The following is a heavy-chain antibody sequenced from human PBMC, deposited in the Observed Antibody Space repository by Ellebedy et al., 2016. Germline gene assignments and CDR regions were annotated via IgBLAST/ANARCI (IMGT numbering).Heavy chain of an antibody. D-gene: IGHD1-14*01. Sequence: GGSLRLSCTASGFTFGDYAMSWVRQAPGKGLEWVSTFYSGGTILYADSVKGRFTISRDNSKNTLDLQMNSLRDEDTAVYYCARDHSGTSSNFGMNVWGQGTTVTVSS. CDR1: GFTFGDYA. V-gene: IGHV3-66*01. CDR2: FYSGGTI. CDR3: ARDHSGTSSNFGMNV. J-gene: IGHJ6*02.